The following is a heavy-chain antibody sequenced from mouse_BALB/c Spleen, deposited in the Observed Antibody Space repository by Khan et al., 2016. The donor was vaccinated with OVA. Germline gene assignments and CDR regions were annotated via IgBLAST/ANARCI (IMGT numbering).Heavy chain of an antibody. V-gene: IGHV9-4*02. D-gene: IGHD2-2*01. CDR3: ASGDGYGWYFDV. CDR2: INTHSGVP. Sequence: QIQLVQSGPELKKPGETVRISCKASGYTFTTAGMQWVQKMPGKGLKWIGWINTHSGVPKYAEDFKGRFAFSLETSASTAYLQITNLKNEDTATYVGASGDGYGWYFDVWGGGTTVTVSS. CDR1: GYTFTTAG. J-gene: IGHJ1*01.